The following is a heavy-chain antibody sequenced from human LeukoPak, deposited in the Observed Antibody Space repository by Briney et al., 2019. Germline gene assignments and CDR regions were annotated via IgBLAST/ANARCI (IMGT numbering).Heavy chain of an antibody. CDR3: ARARRWELLYYFDY. D-gene: IGHD1-26*01. J-gene: IGHJ4*02. Sequence: SVTVSCKASGGTFSSYAISWVRQAPGQGLEWMGGIIPIFGTANYAQKFQGRVMITADESTSIAYMELSSLRSGDTAVYYCARARRWELLYYFDYWGQGTLVTVSS. CDR1: GGTFSSYA. CDR2: IIPIFGTA. V-gene: IGHV1-69*13.